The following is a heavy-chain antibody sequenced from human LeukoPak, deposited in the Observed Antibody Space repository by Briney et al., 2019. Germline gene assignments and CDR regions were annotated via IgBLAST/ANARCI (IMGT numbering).Heavy chain of an antibody. CDR2: INPNNGGT. CDR1: GYTVTDYY. D-gene: IGHD1-14*01. CDR3: ARDFTSEDAFDI. V-gene: IGHV1-2*02. J-gene: IGHJ3*02. Sequence: GASLKVSCMASGYTVTDYYIHWVRQAPGQGLQWMGWINPNNGGTNYAQKFQGRVAMTRDTSISTAYMELSRLRSDDTAVYYCARDFTSEDAFDIWGQGTLVTVSS.